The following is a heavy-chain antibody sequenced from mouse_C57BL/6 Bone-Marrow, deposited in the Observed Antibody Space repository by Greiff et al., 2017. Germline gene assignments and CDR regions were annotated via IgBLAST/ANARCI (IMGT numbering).Heavy chain of an antibody. D-gene: IGHD1-1*01. J-gene: IGHJ4*01. V-gene: IGHV1-64*01. CDR2: IHPNSGST. Sequence: QVQLQQPGAELVKPGASVKLSCKASGYTFTSYWMHWVKQRPGQGLEWIGMIHPNSGSTNYNEKFKSKATLTVDKSSSTAYMQLSSLTSEDSAVYYCARPITTVVATRYAMDYWGQGTSVTVSS. CDR1: GYTFTSYW. CDR3: ARPITTVVATRYAMDY.